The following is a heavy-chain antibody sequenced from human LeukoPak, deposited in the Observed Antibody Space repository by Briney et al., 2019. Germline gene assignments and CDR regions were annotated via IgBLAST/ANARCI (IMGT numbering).Heavy chain of an antibody. CDR1: GFTFSSYA. V-gene: IGHV3-30-3*01. D-gene: IGHD2-15*01. Sequence: GGSLRLSCAASGFTFSSYAMHWVRQAPGKGLEWVAVISYDGSNKYYADSVKGRFTISRDNSKNTLYLQMNSLRAEDTAVYYCARDIVVVVAATPSILLYYYYGMDVWGQGTTVTVSS. J-gene: IGHJ6*02. CDR3: ARDIVVVVAATPSILLYYYYGMDV. CDR2: ISYDGSNK.